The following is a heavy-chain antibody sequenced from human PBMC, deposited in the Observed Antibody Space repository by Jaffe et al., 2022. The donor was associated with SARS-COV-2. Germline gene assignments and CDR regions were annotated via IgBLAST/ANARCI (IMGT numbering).Heavy chain of an antibody. J-gene: IGHJ4*02. D-gene: IGHD3-3*01. CDR2: ISSSSSYI. CDR1: GFTFSSYS. Sequence: EVQLVESGGGLVKPGGSLRLSCAASGFTFSSYSMNWVRQAPGKGLEWVSSISSSSSYIYYADSVKGRFTISRDNAKNSLYLQMNSLRAEDTAVYYCARTIFGVVTQEYYFDYWGQGTLVTVSS. V-gene: IGHV3-21*01. CDR3: ARTIFGVVTQEYYFDY.